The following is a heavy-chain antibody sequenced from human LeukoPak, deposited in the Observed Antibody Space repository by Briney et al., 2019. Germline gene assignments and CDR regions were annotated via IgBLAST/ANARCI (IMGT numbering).Heavy chain of an antibody. J-gene: IGHJ4*02. CDR1: SGSFSGYY. Sequence: PSETLSLTCAVYSGSFSGYYWSWIRQPPGKGQEWIGEINDSGSANCNPSLKDRVTLSVDTSKNQFSLRLSSVAAADTAVYYCARRLVDSGASQVSDDWGQGTLVTVSS. CDR3: ARRLVDSGASQVSDD. D-gene: IGHD2-15*01. CDR2: INDSGSA. V-gene: IGHV4-34*01.